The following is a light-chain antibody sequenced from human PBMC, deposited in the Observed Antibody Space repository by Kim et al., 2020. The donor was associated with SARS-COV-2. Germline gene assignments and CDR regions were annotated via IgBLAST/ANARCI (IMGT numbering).Light chain of an antibody. CDR1: SGSIASNY. V-gene: IGLV6-57*03. CDR3: QSYDSSNHVV. CDR2: EDN. Sequence: KTLTSSGTRSSGSIASNYVQWYQQRPGSAPTTVIYEDNQRPSGVPDRFSGSIDSSSNSASLTISGLKTEDEADYYCQSYDSSNHVVFGGGTQLTVL. J-gene: IGLJ2*01.